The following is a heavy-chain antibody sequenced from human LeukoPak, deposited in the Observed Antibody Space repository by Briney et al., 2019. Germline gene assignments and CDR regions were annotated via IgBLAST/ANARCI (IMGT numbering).Heavy chain of an antibody. V-gene: IGHV1-2*04. CDR3: ARGEKTPDYYYYYGMDV. J-gene: IGHJ6*04. Sequence: ASVKVSCKASGYTFTGYYMHWVRQAHGQGLEWMGWINPNSGGTNYAQKFQGWVTMTRDTSISTAYMELSRLRSDDTAVYYCARGEKTPDYYYYYGMDVWGKGTTVTVSS. CDR2: INPNSGGT. CDR1: GYTFTGYY.